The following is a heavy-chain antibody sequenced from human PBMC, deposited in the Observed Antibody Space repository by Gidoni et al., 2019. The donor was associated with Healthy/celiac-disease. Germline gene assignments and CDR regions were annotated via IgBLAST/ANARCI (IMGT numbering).Heavy chain of an antibody. D-gene: IGHD3-3*01. J-gene: IGHJ4*02. V-gene: IGHV4-39*01. CDR2: IYYSGST. CDR1: GGSISSSSYY. CDR3: ARTYYDFWSGYYGYYFDY. Sequence: QLQLQESGPGLVKPSETLSLTCTVSGGSISSSSYYWGWIRQPPGKGLEWIGSIYYSGSTYYNPSLKSRVTISVDTSKNQFSLKLSYVTAADTAVYYCARTYYDFWSGYYGYYFDYWGQGTLVTVSS.